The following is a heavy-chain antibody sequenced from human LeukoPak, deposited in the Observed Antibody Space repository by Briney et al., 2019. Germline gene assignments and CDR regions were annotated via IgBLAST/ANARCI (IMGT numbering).Heavy chain of an antibody. V-gene: IGHV3-23*01. D-gene: IGHD3-22*01. CDR3: TTLMYYFDTGGKLNYFDF. Sequence: PGGSMRLSCAASGFSISSLAMYWVRQAPGKGLEWVSGITDSGGSIYYADSVKGRFTMSRDNSKNTLYLQMNSLRAEDTALYYCTTLMYYFDTGGKLNYFDFWGQGSLVTVSS. J-gene: IGHJ4*02. CDR1: GFSISSLA. CDR2: ITDSGGSI.